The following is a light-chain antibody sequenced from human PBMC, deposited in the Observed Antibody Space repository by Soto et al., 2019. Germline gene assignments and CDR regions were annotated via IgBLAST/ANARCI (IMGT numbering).Light chain of an antibody. J-gene: IGLJ1*01. V-gene: IGLV2-8*01. CDR3: SSYAGSSNFPYV. CDR2: EVS. Sequence: QSALTQPPSASGSPGQSVTISCTGTRSDIGGYNYVSWYQQHPGKAPKLMIYEVSKRPSGVPDRFSGSKSGNTASLTVSGLQAEDEADYYCSSYAGSSNFPYVFGTGTQLTVL. CDR1: RSDIGGYNY.